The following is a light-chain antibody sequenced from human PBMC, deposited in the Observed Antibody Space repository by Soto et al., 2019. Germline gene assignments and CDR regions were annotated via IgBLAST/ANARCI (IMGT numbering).Light chain of an antibody. CDR3: QQYDNSPIT. V-gene: IGKV3-20*01. CDR1: QSISSSY. J-gene: IGKJ5*01. Sequence: IVLTQSPGPLSLSPGERATLSCRASQSISSSYLAWYQQKPGQAPRLLIYGASTRATGIPDRFSGSGSGTEFTLTISRLEPEDFAVYYCQQYDNSPITFGQGTRLEIK. CDR2: GAS.